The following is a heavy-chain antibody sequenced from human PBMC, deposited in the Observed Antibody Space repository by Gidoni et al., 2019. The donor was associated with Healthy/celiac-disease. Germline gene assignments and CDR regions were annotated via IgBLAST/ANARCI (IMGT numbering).Heavy chain of an antibody. CDR1: GFTFSSYW. CDR3: ARANFCSSTSCYLGY. V-gene: IGHV3-74*01. Sequence: EVQVVESGGGLVQPGGSLRLSCAASGFTFSSYWMHWVRQAPGKGLVWVSRINSDGSSTNYADSVKGRFTISRDNAKNTLYLQMNSLRAEDTAVYYCARANFCSSTSCYLGYWGQGTLVTVSS. J-gene: IGHJ4*02. D-gene: IGHD2-2*01. CDR2: INSDGSST.